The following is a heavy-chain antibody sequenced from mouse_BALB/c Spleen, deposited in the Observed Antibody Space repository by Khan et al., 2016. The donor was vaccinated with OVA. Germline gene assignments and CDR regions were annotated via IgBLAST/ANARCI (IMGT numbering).Heavy chain of an antibody. Sequence: QVQLKQSGPGLVAPSQSLSITCTVSGFSLTSYGVNWVRQPPGKGLEWLGVIWGDGSTNYYSTLMSRLSISKDNSQSPVFLTLSSMQTDDTAKYYCAKRGTANYYARDYWGQGTSVTVSS. J-gene: IGHJ4*01. CDR1: GFSLTSYG. CDR3: AKRGTANYYARDY. V-gene: IGHV2-3*01. CDR2: IWGDGST. D-gene: IGHD1-2*01.